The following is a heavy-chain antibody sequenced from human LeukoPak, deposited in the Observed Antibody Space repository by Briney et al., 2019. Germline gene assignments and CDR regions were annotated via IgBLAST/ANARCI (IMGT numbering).Heavy chain of an antibody. CDR1: GYTFTSYY. CDR3: ARSRAIVVVPGAPDTRWFDP. V-gene: IGHV1-46*01. CDR2: INPSGGST. Sequence: ASVKVSCKESGYTFTSYYMHWVRQAPGQGLEWMGIINPSGGSTSYAQKFQGRVTMTRDTSTSTVYMELSSLRSEDTAVYYCARSRAIVVVPGAPDTRWFDPWGQGTLVTVSS. J-gene: IGHJ5*02. D-gene: IGHD2-2*01.